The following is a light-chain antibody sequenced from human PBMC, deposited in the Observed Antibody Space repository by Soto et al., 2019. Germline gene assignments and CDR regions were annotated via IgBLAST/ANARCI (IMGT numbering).Light chain of an antibody. CDR1: QGISSY. V-gene: IGKV1-9*01. Sequence: DIQLTQSPSFLSASVGDRVTITCRASQGISSYLAWYQQKPGRAPNLLIYDASTLQTGVPSRFSGSKSGTEFTLTISSLQPEDFVNYYCQQIDDYPITFGQGTRLEIK. J-gene: IGKJ5*01. CDR2: DAS. CDR3: QQIDDYPIT.